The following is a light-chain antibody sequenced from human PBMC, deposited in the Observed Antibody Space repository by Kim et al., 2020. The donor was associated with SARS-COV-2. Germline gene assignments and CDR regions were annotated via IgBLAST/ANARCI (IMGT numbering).Light chain of an antibody. Sequence: SSPGERATLSCRASHSIGNSLAWYQQKPGQTPRLLIHDASNGATDIPARFSGSGSGTDFTLTISSLEPEDFAVYFCQQRSSWPPTFGQGTRLEIK. V-gene: IGKV3-11*01. CDR1: HSIGNS. CDR3: QQRSSWPPT. CDR2: DAS. J-gene: IGKJ5*01.